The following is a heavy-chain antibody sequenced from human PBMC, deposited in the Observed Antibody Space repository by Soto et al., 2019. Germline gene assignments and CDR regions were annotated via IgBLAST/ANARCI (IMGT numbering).Heavy chain of an antibody. Sequence: QVQLVQSGAEVKKPGSSVKVSCKASGGTFSTCSISWVRQAPGQGLEWMGGIIPMFGTANYAQKFQGRVTLTXXESTSTAYMELSSLRSEDTAVYYCARRYCISTSCHYYGMDVWGQGTTVTVSS. CDR1: GGTFSTCS. J-gene: IGHJ6*02. CDR3: ARRYCISTSCHYYGMDV. V-gene: IGHV1-69*05. D-gene: IGHD2-2*01. CDR2: IIPMFGTA.